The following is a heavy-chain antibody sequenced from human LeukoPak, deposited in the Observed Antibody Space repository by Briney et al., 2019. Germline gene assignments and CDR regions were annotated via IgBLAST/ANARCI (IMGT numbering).Heavy chain of an antibody. CDR2: IYYSGST. V-gene: IGHV4-59*08. Sequence: PSETLSLTCTVSGGSISSYYWRWIRQPPGKGLEGIGHIYYSGSTNYNPSLKSRVTISVDTSKNQFSLKLSSVTAADTAVYYCARHNYDSSGYPLHFDYWGQGTLVTVSS. CDR1: GGSISSYY. CDR3: ARHNYDSSGYPLHFDY. D-gene: IGHD3-22*01. J-gene: IGHJ4*02.